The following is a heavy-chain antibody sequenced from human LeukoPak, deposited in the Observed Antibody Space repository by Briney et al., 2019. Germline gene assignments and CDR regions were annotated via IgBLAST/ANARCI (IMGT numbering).Heavy chain of an antibody. J-gene: IGHJ6*02. CDR3: TTDSPGGQSIAVAGTREYYYGMDV. Sequence: PGGSLRLSCAASGFTVSSIYMTWVRQAPGKGLEWVSVIYGGGSTYYADSVRGRFTISRDNSKNTLYLQMNNLRAEDTAVYYCTTDSPGGQSIAVAGTREYYYGMDVWDQGTTVTVSS. CDR1: GFTVSSIY. D-gene: IGHD6-19*01. CDR2: IYGGGST. V-gene: IGHV3-53*01.